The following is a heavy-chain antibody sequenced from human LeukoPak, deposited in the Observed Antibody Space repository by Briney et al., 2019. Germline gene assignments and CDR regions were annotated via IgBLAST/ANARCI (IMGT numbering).Heavy chain of an antibody. CDR2: IYSGGST. Sequence: GGSLSPSGAASGLGVGTTYMSWVRQAPGKGLEWAQVIYSGGSTYYADSVKGRFTISRDNSKNTLFLQMNSLRAEDTAVYFCARDVGYSTGYDPGDYWGQGTLVTVSS. D-gene: IGHD3-22*01. V-gene: IGHV3-66*02. CDR1: GLGVGTTY. J-gene: IGHJ4*02. CDR3: ARDVGYSTGYDPGDY.